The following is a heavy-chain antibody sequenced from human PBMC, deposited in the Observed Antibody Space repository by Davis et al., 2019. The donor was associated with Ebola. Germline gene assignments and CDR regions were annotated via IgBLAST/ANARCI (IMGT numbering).Heavy chain of an antibody. J-gene: IGHJ5*02. V-gene: IGHV3-21*01. Sequence: PGGSLRLSCAASGFTFSSYSMNWVRQAPGKGLEWVSSISSSSSYIYYADSVKGRFTISRDNAKNSLYLQMNSLRAEDTAVYYCAKDLVAAPNWFDPWGQGTLVTVSS. CDR3: AKDLVAAPNWFDP. D-gene: IGHD6-13*01. CDR2: ISSSSSYI. CDR1: GFTFSSYS.